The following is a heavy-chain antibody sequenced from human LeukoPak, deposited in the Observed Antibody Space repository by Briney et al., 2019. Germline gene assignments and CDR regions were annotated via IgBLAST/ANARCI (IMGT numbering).Heavy chain of an antibody. Sequence: SETLSLTCTVSGYSISSGYYWGWIRQPPGKGLEWIGSIYHSGSTYYNPSLKSRVTISVDTSKNQFSLKLSSVTAADTAVYYCARERIFGVVISNWFDPWGQGTLVTVSS. CDR2: IYHSGST. J-gene: IGHJ5*02. V-gene: IGHV4-38-2*02. CDR3: ARERIFGVVISNWFDP. D-gene: IGHD3-3*01. CDR1: GYSISSGYY.